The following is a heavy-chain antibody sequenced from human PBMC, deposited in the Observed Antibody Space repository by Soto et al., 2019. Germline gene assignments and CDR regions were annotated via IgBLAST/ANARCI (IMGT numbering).Heavy chain of an antibody. CDR2: ILSSSGTI. CDR1: GFTFNTYN. Sequence: EVQLVESGGDLVQPGGSLRLSCAASGFTFNTYNMNWLRQAPGKGLEWVSYILSSSGTIYYADSVKGRFTISRDNAKNSVYRQMNTLTDEGTAVYYWVDDSLFDHWGKVTLFTVAS. V-gene: IGHV3-48*02. D-gene: IGHD3-16*01. CDR3: VDDSLFDH. J-gene: IGHJ4*02.